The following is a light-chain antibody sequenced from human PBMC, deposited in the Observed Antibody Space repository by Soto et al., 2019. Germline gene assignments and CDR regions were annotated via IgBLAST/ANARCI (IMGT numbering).Light chain of an antibody. J-gene: IGKJ1*01. Sequence: PGERATLSCRASETISFNNLAWYQQKRGQAPRLLIYGASSRATGIPDRFSGSGSETDFTLTISSLEPEDFAVYYCQQRSNWPTFGQGTKVDIK. CDR2: GAS. CDR3: QQRSNWPT. V-gene: IGKV3D-20*02. CDR1: ETISFNN.